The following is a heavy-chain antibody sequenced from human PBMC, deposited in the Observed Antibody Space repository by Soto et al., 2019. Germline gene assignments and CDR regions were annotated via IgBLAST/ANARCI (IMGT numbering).Heavy chain of an antibody. CDR1: GYTFTSYG. Sequence: QVQLVQSGAEVKKPGASVKVSCKASGYTFTSYGISWVRQAPGQGREWMGWISAYNGNTNYAQKLQGRVTMTTDTSPRTAYMELRSLSSDDTAVYYGARVRSIAGAPVGPGEHNDAVDIWGQGTMVTVSS. V-gene: IGHV1-18*01. J-gene: IGHJ3*02. CDR2: ISAYNGNT. CDR3: ARVRSIAGAPVGPGEHNDAVDI. D-gene: IGHD6-19*01.